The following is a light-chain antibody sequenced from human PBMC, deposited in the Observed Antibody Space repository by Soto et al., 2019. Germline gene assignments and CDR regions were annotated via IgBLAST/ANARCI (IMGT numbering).Light chain of an antibody. CDR3: SSYTSTSTWV. CDR2: DVN. Sequence: QSALTQPASVSGSPGQSITISCTGTSSDIGGYKFVSWLQQHPGKAPKSMIYDVNNRTPGVSNRFSGSKSGNTASLTISGLQAEDEAYYYCSSYTSTSTWVFCGGTKVIVL. CDR1: SSDIGGYKF. V-gene: IGLV2-14*01. J-gene: IGLJ3*02.